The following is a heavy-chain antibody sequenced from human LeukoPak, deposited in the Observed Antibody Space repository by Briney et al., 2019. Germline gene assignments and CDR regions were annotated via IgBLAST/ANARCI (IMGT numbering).Heavy chain of an antibody. CDR1: GGSISSSNW. CDR3: ARVWSLDHYSSGYPYYFDY. J-gene: IGHJ4*02. CDR2: IYHSGST. V-gene: IGHV4-4*02. D-gene: IGHD3-22*01. Sequence: PSETLSLTCAVSGGSISSSNWWSWVRQPPGKGLEWIGEIYHSGSTNYNPSLKSRVTISVDKSKNQFSLKLSSVTAADTAVYYCARVWSLDHYSSGYPYYFDYWGQGTLVTVSS.